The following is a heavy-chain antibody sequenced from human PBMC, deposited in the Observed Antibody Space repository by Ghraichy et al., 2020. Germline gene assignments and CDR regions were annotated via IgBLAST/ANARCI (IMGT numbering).Heavy chain of an antibody. V-gene: IGHV3-74*01. CDR3: ARKPNPLYYYYMDI. J-gene: IGHJ6*03. CDR1: GFTFSDYW. CDR2: INWDGSSA. Sequence: GGSLRLSCAVSGFTFSDYWMHWVRQAPGKGLVWVSRINWDGSSASYGDSVKGRFTISRDNAKNTLYLQINSLRAEDTAIYYCARKPNPLYYYYMDIWGKGTSVTVS.